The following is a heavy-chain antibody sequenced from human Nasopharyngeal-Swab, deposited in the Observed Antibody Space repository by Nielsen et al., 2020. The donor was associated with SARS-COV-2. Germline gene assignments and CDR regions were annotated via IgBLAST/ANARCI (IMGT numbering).Heavy chain of an antibody. D-gene: IGHD5-24*01. CDR2: IWYDGSNK. V-gene: IGHV3-33*01. Sequence: GSLKISCAPPGFTFSNYGMHWVRQAPGKGLEWVALIWYDGSNKYYADSVKGRFTISRDNSKNTLYLQMNSLRAEDTAVYYCARGGWLQIITYFDLWGRGTLVTVSS. J-gene: IGHJ2*01. CDR1: GFTFSNYG. CDR3: ARGGWLQIITYFDL.